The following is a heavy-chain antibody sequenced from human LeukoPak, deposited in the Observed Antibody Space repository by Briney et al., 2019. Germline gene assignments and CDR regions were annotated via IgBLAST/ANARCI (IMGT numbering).Heavy chain of an antibody. CDR1: GDTLSSYG. CDR3: ARLRADAGSGHNWFDP. CDR2: IIPIVNRA. V-gene: IGHV1-69*04. J-gene: IGHJ5*02. D-gene: IGHD1-26*01. Sequence: SVKASCKASGDTLSSYGIGWVRQAPGQGLEWMGRIIPIVNRANSAQRFQGRVTITADTSTNTVYMELSSLRSDDTAVYYCARLRADAGSGHNWFDPWGQGTLVTVSS.